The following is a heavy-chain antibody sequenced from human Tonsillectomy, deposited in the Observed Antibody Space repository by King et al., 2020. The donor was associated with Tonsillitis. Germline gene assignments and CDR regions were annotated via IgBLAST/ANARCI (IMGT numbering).Heavy chain of an antibody. Sequence: VQLVESGGGLVQPGGSLRLSCAASGFTCSSYAMSWVRQAPGKGLEWVSVISGSGSSTYYADSVKGRFTISRDNSKNTLYLQMNSLRVEDTAVSYCAKAGGSGITLTDYYFDYWGQGTLVTVSS. CDR3: AKAGGSGITLTDYYFDY. J-gene: IGHJ4*02. CDR1: GFTCSSYA. V-gene: IGHV3-23*04. CDR2: ISGSGSST. D-gene: IGHD3-10*01.